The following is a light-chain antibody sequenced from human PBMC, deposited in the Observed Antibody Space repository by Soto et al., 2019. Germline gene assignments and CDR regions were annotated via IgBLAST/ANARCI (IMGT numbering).Light chain of an antibody. CDR3: SDHTRYYHP. CDR1: QTISSW. CDR2: KAS. Sequence: DSQTISSWLAWYQQKPGKAPKLLIYKASTLKSGVPSRFSGSGFGTEFDLISSSLAVADFAPYYCSDHTRYYHPFALGTKVDIK. V-gene: IGKV1-5*03. J-gene: IGKJ1*01.